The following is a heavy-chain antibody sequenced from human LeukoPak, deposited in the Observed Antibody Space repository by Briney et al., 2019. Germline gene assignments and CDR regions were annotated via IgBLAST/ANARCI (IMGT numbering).Heavy chain of an antibody. CDR1: GFTFSSYS. D-gene: IGHD3-10*02. CDR2: IRSSSRTI. J-gene: IGHJ6*04. V-gene: IGHV3-48*01. CDR3: AELGITMIGGV. Sequence: GGSLRLSCAASGFTFSSYSMNWVRQAPGKGLEWVSYIRSSSRTIYYADSVEGRFTISRDNAKNSLYLQMNSLRAEDTAVYYCAELGITMIGGVWGKGTTVTISS.